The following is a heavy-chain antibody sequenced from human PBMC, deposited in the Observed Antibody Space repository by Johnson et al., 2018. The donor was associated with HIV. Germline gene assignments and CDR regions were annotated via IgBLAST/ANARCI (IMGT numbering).Heavy chain of an antibody. D-gene: IGHD2-21*02. CDR3: ARDPHIVVVTIIDTTMNAFDI. CDR2: IYSGGTT. CDR1: GFTVSNNY. J-gene: IGHJ3*02. Sequence: VQLVESGGGLVQPGGSLRLSCVASGFTVSNNYMSWVRQAPGQGLEWVSVIYSGGTTDYSDSVKGRFTISRDNSKNTVYLQMNSLRVEDTAVYYCARDPHIVVVTIIDTTMNAFDIWGQGTMVTVSS. V-gene: IGHV3-66*01.